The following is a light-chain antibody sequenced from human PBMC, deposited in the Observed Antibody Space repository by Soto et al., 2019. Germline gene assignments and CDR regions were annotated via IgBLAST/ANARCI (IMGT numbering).Light chain of an antibody. CDR2: GAS. J-gene: IGKJ1*01. V-gene: IGKV3-20*01. Sequence: EMVLTQSPGTLSLSPGERATLSCRASQSVSSNYLAWYQHKPGQAPSLLIYGASSRATGIPDRFSGSGSGTDFTLTINRLGPEDFAVYYCQQYGSSPWTFGQGTKVEVK. CDR3: QQYGSSPWT. CDR1: QSVSSNY.